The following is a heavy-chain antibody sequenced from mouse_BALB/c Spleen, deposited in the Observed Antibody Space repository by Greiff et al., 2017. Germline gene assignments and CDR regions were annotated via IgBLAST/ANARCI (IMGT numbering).Heavy chain of an antibody. Sequence: VQLQQSGAELMKPGASVKISCKATGYTFSSYWIEWVKQRPGHGLEWIGEILPGSGSTNYNEKFKGKATFTADTSSNTAYMQLSSLTSEDSAVYYCARGQDDYGFAYWGQGTLVTVSA. CDR2: ILPGSGST. D-gene: IGHD2-4*01. J-gene: IGHJ3*01. CDR1: GYTFSSYW. CDR3: ARGQDDYGFAY. V-gene: IGHV1-9*01.